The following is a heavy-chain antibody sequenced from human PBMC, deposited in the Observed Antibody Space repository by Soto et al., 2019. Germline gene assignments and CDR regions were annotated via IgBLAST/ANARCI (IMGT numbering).Heavy chain of an antibody. D-gene: IGHD1-26*01. V-gene: IGHV3-33*01. CDR1: GFTFSSYG. CDR3: ARDSFVGARPVDY. J-gene: IGHJ4*02. Sequence: PGGSLRLSCAASGFTFSSYGMHWVRQAPGKGLEWVAVIWYDGSNKYYADSVKGRFTISRDNSKNTLYLQMNSLRAEDTAVYYCARDSFVGARPVDYWGQGTLVTVSS. CDR2: IWYDGSNK.